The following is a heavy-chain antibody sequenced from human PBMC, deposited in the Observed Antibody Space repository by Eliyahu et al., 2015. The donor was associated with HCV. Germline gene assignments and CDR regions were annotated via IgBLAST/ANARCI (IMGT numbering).Heavy chain of an antibody. CDR1: GLTVTNAW. J-gene: IGHJ4*02. D-gene: IGHD5-12*01. CDR3: VRHWLY. CDR2: IKGKTDGGTT. Sequence: EVQLVESGGGLVKPGGSLXLSXVASGLTVTNAWMSXVRQAPGKGLEWVGRIKGKTDGGTTDYAAPVKGRFTISRDDSKNTLYLQMNSLKTEDTAVYYCVRHWLYWGQGTLVTVSS. V-gene: IGHV3-15*01.